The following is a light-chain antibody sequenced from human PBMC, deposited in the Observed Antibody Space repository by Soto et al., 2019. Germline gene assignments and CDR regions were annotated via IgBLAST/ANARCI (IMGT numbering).Light chain of an antibody. CDR3: QQSYRTPIT. CDR2: AAS. CDR1: QSIASY. Sequence: DIKVAQAPYSLSTFIGDRVTITCRASQSIASYLNWYQQKPGKAPKFLIYAASSLQSGVPSRFSGSGSGTDFTLTISCLQPDDFATSFCQQSYRTPITFGEGTRLEIK. J-gene: IGKJ5*01. V-gene: IGKV1-39*01.